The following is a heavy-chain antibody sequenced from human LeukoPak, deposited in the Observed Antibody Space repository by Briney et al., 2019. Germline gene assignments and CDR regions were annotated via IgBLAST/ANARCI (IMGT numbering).Heavy chain of an antibody. CDR1: GFTFSSYA. CDR2: ISGSGGST. J-gene: IGHJ6*03. Sequence: GGSLRLSCAASGFTFSSYAMSWVRQAPGKGLEWVSGISGSGGSTYYADSVKGRFTISRDNSKNTLYLQMNSLRAEDTAVYYCAKGFLPASPNYYYYYMDVWGKGTTVTVSS. V-gene: IGHV3-23*01. CDR3: AKGFLPASPNYYYYYMDV. D-gene: IGHD1-14*01.